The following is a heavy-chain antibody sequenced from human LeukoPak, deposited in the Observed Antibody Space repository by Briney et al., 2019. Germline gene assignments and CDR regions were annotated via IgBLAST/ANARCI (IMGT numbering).Heavy chain of an antibody. CDR1: GGTFSSYA. J-gene: IGHJ4*02. CDR2: IIPIFGTA. D-gene: IGHD5-12*01. Sequence: GASVKVSCKASGGTFSSYAISWVRQAPGQGLEWMGGIIPIFGTANYAQKFQGRVTITADKSTSTAYMELSSLRSEDTAVYYCARAARYSGYDLDYWGQGTLVTVSS. CDR3: ARAARYSGYDLDY. V-gene: IGHV1-69*06.